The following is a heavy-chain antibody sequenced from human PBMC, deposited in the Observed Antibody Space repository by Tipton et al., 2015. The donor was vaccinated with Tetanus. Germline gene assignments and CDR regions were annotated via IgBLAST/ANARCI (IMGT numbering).Heavy chain of an antibody. Sequence: TLSLTCIVSGGSINSSHHFWAWVRQPPGKGLEWIGAIYYRGSTFYSPSLKDRIVMSVDRSKNQISLRLSSVTAADTSVYFCARQTLSLDRLFKPPDVLDLWGQGTMVTVSS. D-gene: IGHD1-1*01. CDR2: IYYRGST. J-gene: IGHJ3*01. CDR1: GGSINSSHHF. CDR3: ARQTLSLDRLFKPPDVLDL. V-gene: IGHV4-39*01.